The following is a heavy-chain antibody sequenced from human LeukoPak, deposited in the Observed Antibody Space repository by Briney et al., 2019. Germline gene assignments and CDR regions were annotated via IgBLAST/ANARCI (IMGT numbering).Heavy chain of an antibody. CDR3: AREGPMFDSGSYSKSLGY. CDR2: IHHSGTT. V-gene: IGHV4-38-2*02. D-gene: IGHD3-10*01. J-gene: IGHJ4*02. CDR1: GYSINNYYY. Sequence: SETLSLTCTVSGYSINNYYYWEWSRPPPGKGLEFVASIHHSGTTYYNPALKSRVTISVDTSKNQFSLKVNSAPAADTAVYYCAREGPMFDSGSYSKSLGYWGQGILVTVSS.